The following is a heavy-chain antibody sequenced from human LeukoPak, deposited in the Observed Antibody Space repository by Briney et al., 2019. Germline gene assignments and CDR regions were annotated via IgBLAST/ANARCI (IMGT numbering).Heavy chain of an antibody. CDR2: IYYSGST. D-gene: IGHD6-13*01. CDR1: GGSISSSSYY. CDR3: ARGWSAAGTTFDY. V-gene: IGHV4-39*07. J-gene: IGHJ4*02. Sequence: SETLSLTCTVSGGSISSSSYYWGWIRQPPGKGLEWIGSIYYSGSTHYNPSLKSRVTISVDTSKNQFSLKLSSVTAADTAVYYCARGWSAAGTTFDYWGQGTLVTVSS.